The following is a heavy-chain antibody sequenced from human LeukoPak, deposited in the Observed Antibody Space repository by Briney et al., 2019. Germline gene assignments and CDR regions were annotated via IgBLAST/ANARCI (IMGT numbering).Heavy chain of an antibody. CDR1: GYTFTGYY. CDR2: INPNSGGT. V-gene: IGHV1-2*02. D-gene: IGHD2-21*02. Sequence: ASVKVPCKASGYTFTGYYMHWVRQAPGQGLEWMGWINPNSGGTNYAQKFQGRVTMTRDTSISTAYMELSSLRSDDMAVYYCARGIWSTTLTAYYLDYWGQGTLVTVSS. CDR3: ARGIWSTTLTAYYLDY. J-gene: IGHJ4*02.